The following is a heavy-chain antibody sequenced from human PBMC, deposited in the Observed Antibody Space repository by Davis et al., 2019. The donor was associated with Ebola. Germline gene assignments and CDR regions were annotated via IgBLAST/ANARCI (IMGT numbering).Heavy chain of an antibody. V-gene: IGHV1-18*04. Sequence: ASVKVSCKASGYTFTSYGISWVRQAPGQGLEWMGWINAASGDTNYSQKFQGRVIITEDTAATTAYMELSSLTYEDTAVYYCTGEGHGAQRDLRWDYYGFDVWGQGTTVIVSS. J-gene: IGHJ6*02. CDR3: TGEGHGAQRDLRWDYYGFDV. CDR2: INAASGDT. CDR1: GYTFTSYG. D-gene: IGHD1-1*01.